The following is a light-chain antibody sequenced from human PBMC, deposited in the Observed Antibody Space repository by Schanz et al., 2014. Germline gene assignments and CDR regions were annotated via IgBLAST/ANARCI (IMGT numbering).Light chain of an antibody. CDR2: DAS. CDR3: QQYKNWPWT. CDR1: QSVSSY. Sequence: EIVLTQSPATLSLSPGERATLSCRASQSVSSYLAWYQQKPGQAPRLLIYDASTRATGIPARFSGSGSGTDFTLTIDSLEPEDFAVYYCQQYKNWPWTFGQGTNVEIK. J-gene: IGKJ1*01. V-gene: IGKV3-11*01.